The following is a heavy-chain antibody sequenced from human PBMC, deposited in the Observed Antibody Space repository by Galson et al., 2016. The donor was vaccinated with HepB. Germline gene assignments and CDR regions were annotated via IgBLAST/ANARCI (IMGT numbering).Heavy chain of an antibody. J-gene: IGHJ6*02. D-gene: IGHD4-23*01. CDR3: ATSDSGGDTFVDV. V-gene: IGHV3-48*03. Sequence: SLRLSCAASGFTFSRYEMNWVRQAPGKGLEWVSYISSSGTTIYYADSVRGRFTVSRDNARNSLYLQMNSLRDEDTAVYYCATSDSGGDTFVDVWGQGTTVIDTS. CDR1: GFTFSRYE. CDR2: ISSSGTTI.